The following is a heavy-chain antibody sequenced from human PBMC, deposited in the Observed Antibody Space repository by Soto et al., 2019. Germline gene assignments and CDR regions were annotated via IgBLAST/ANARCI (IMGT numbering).Heavy chain of an antibody. Sequence: QVQLVESGGGVVQPGRSLRLSCAASGFTFSSYGMHWVRQAPGKGLEWVEVIWYDGSNKYYADSVKGRFTISRDNSKNTLYLQMNSLRAEDTAVYYCASLYSSGWEIFDYWGQGTLVTVSS. J-gene: IGHJ4*02. CDR2: IWYDGSNK. D-gene: IGHD6-19*01. CDR3: ASLYSSGWEIFDY. CDR1: GFTFSSYG. V-gene: IGHV3-33*01.